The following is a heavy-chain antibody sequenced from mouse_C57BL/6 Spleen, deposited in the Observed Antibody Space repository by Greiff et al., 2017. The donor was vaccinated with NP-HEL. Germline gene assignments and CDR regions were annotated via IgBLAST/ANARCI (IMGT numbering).Heavy chain of an antibody. CDR1: GYTFTDYN. J-gene: IGHJ3*01. D-gene: IGHD1-1*01. CDR2: INPNNGGT. Sequence: VQLKESGPELVKPGASVKIPCKASGYTFTDYNMDWVKQSHGKSLEWIGDINPNNGGTIYNQKFKGKATLTVDKSSSTAYMELRSLTSEDTAVYYCARRDYYYGSSYWFAYWGQGTLVTVSA. V-gene: IGHV1-18*01. CDR3: ARRDYYYGSSYWFAY.